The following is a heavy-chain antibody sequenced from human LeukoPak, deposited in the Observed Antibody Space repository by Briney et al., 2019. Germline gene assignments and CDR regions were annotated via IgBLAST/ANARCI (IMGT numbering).Heavy chain of an antibody. CDR3: ARRRGYCSSTSCYRMRSWFDP. V-gene: IGHV4-39*07. J-gene: IGHJ5*02. Sequence: SETLSLTCTVSGGSISSSSYYWGWIRQPPGKGLEWIGEINHSGSTNYNPSLKSRVTISVDTSKNQFSLKLSSVTAADTAVYYCARRRGYCSSTSCYRMRSWFDPWGQGTLVTVSS. CDR2: INHSGST. D-gene: IGHD2-2*02. CDR1: GGSISSSSYY.